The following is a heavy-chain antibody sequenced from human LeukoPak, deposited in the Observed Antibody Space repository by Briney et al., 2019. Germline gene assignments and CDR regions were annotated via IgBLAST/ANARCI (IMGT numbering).Heavy chain of an antibody. Sequence: PSETLSLTCAVYGGSFSGYYWSWIRQPPGKGLEWIGEINHSGSTNYNPSLKSRVTISVDTSKNQFSLKLSSVTAADTAVYYCARGVVDTAMVTIFDYWGQGTLVTVSS. CDR1: GGSFSGYY. D-gene: IGHD5-18*01. CDR3: ARGVVDTAMVTIFDY. CDR2: INHSGST. V-gene: IGHV4-34*01. J-gene: IGHJ4*02.